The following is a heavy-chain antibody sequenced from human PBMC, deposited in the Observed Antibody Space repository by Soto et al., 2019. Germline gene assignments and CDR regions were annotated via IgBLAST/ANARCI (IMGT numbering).Heavy chain of an antibody. Sequence: QVQLVQSGAEVKKPGASVKVSCRTSGYTLTHYYIRWVRQAPGQGLEWLGIISPASGSTNYAQDFQGRVTLTIDTSTPTVYMELRGLRTEYTAIFYCARDLAAGDHWGQGTLVNISS. J-gene: IGHJ4*02. CDR2: ISPASGST. CDR3: ARDLAAGDH. CDR1: GYTLTHYY. D-gene: IGHD6-13*01. V-gene: IGHV1-46*01.